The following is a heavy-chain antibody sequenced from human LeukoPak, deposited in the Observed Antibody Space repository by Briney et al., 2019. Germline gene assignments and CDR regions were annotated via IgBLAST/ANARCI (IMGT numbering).Heavy chain of an antibody. Sequence: GGSLRLSCAASGFTFDDYAMHWVRQAPGKGLEWVSGITWNSCCIGYADSVKGRFIISRDNAKNSLYLQMNSLRAEDTAVYYCAELGITMIGGVWGKGTTVTISS. J-gene: IGHJ6*04. V-gene: IGHV3-9*01. CDR2: ITWNSCCI. CDR3: AELGITMIGGV. D-gene: IGHD3-10*02. CDR1: GFTFDDYA.